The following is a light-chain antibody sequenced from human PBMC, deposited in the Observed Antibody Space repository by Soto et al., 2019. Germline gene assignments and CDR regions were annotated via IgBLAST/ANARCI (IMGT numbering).Light chain of an antibody. CDR1: HAGSRN. CDR3: QQYNSMLS. J-gene: IGKJ4*01. Sequence: DIPMTQSPSSLSASEGDRVTITCQSSHAGSRNLNWFQQKPGEAPQLLIYDASNLERGVPSRFSGSGSGTDFTLSISSLQPEDVATYYCQQYNSMLSFGGGTEVEIK. V-gene: IGKV1-33*01. CDR2: DAS.